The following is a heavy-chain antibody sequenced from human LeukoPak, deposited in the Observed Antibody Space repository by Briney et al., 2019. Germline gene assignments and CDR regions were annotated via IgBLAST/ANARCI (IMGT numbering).Heavy chain of an antibody. CDR1: SGSISSNYY. J-gene: IGHJ5*02. CDR3: ARGWTAAGNNWFDP. D-gene: IGHD6-13*01. V-gene: IGHV4-31*03. CDR2: IYYSGST. Sequence: SETLSLTCSVSSGSISSNYYWSWIRQHPGKGLEWIGYIYYSGSTYYNPSLKSRVTISVDTSKNQFSLKLSSVTAADTAVYYCARGWTAAGNNWFDPWGQGTLVTVSS.